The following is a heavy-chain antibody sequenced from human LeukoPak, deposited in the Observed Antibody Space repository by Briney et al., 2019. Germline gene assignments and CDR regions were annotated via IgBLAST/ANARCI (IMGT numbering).Heavy chain of an antibody. CDR2: IYYTGNT. V-gene: IGHV4-59*01. Sequence: SETLSLTCTVSGGSISGYFWTWIRQPPGKGLEWIGYIYYTGNTNYNPSLKSRVTISIDTSKNHFSLNVNSVTAADAAVYYCVRSKSGAYGWFDPWGPGTLVTVSS. J-gene: IGHJ5*02. CDR3: VRSKSGAYGWFDP. CDR1: GGSISGYF. D-gene: IGHD2-15*01.